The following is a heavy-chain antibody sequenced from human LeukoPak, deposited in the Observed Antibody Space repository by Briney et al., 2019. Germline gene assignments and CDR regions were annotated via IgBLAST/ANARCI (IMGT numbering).Heavy chain of an antibody. V-gene: IGHV3-30*02. J-gene: IGHJ6*03. Sequence: GGSLRLSCAASGFIFNSYGMHWVRQAPGKGLEWVAFIRYDGSNECYADSVKGRFTISRDNSKNTLYLQMNSLRPEDTAVYYCAKEGYYYLDVRGKGTTVTISS. CDR1: GFIFNSYG. CDR3: AKEGYYYLDV. CDR2: IRYDGSNE.